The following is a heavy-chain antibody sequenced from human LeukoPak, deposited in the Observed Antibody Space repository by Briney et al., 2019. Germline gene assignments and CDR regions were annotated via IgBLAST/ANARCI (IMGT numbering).Heavy chain of an antibody. CDR2: IYYSGST. V-gene: IGHV4-59*08. CDR1: GGSISSYY. J-gene: IGHJ4*02. CDR3: ARQYQATIFGRFDY. D-gene: IGHD3-3*01. Sequence: SETLSLTCTVSGGSISSYYWSWIRQPPGKGLEWIGYIYYSGSTNYIPSLKSRVTISVDTSKNQFSLKLSSVTAADTAVYYCARQYQATIFGRFDYWGQGTLVTVSS.